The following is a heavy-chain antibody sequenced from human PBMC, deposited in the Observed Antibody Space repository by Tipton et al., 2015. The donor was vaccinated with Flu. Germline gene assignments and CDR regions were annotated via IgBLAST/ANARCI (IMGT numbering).Heavy chain of an antibody. D-gene: IGHD2-21*01. J-gene: IGHJ4*02. V-gene: IGHV3-33*01. CDR3: ARAVGSGDAF. CDR1: GFTFRTNG. CDR2: IRSDETTE. Sequence: KPSCAASGFTFRTNGMHWVRQAPGKGLEWVAHIRSDETTEYADSVKGRFTISRDNARNTQYLQMTDLKVDDTAVYYCARAVGSGDAFWGPGTLVTVSS.